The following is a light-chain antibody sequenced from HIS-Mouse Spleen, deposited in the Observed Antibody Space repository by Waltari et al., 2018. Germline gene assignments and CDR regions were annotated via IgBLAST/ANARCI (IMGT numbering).Light chain of an antibody. CDR1: RRDVCGFSS. CDR2: EVS. Sequence: QSALTQPPSASGSPGQSVTISPTRPRRDVCGFSSVSWYQQHPGKAPKLMIYEVSKRPSGVPDRFSGSKSGNTASLTVSGLQAEDEADYYCSSYAGSNNYVFGTGTKVTVL. CDR3: SSYAGSNNYV. J-gene: IGLJ1*01. V-gene: IGLV2-8*01.